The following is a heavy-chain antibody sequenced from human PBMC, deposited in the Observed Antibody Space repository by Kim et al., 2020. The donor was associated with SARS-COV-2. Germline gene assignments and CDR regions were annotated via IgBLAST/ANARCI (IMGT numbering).Heavy chain of an antibody. J-gene: IGHJ4*02. CDR3: ARGPGDGWFGELDGDYFDY. V-gene: IGHV3-13*01. Sequence: GRFTISRENAKNSLYLQMNSLRAGDTAVYYCARGPGDGWFGELDGDYFDYWGQGTLVTVSS. D-gene: IGHD3-10*01.